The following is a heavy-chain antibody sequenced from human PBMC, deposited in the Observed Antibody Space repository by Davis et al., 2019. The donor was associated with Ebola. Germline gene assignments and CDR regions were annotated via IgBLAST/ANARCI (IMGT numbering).Heavy chain of an antibody. CDR2: IEKDGSPP. CDR1: GFTFGSYL. V-gene: IGHV3-74*01. D-gene: IGHD3-10*01. CDR3: ARGGNFGSGNYPDV. Sequence: GESLKISCTTSGFTFGSYLMHWVRQVPGKGLVRVSRIEKDGSPPIYADSVKGRFTISRDNARNTLFLQMNSLRPNDSAVYYCARGGNFGSGNYPDVWGPGTLVTVSS. J-gene: IGHJ4*02.